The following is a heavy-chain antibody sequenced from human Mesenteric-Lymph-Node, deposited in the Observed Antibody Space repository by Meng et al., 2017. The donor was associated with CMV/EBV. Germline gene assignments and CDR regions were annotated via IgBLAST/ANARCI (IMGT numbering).Heavy chain of an antibody. J-gene: IGHJ4*02. CDR1: GSLSSGDYS. V-gene: IGHV4-30-2*01. CDR3: ARGDLYDSAGYYFDI. Sequence: GSLSSGDYSWNWIRQPPGKGLEWIGYISHSGNTYYTPSLKSRVTISLDRSKNQFSLSLSTVTAADTAVYYCARGDLYDSAGYYFDIWGQGTLVTVSS. CDR2: ISHSGNT. D-gene: IGHD3-22*01.